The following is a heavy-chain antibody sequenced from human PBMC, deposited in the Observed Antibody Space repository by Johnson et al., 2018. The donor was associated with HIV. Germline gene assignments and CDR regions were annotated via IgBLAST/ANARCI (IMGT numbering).Heavy chain of an antibody. CDR3: AKDGAKYYYDSSGYRDAFDI. V-gene: IGHV3-74*01. Sequence: VQLVESGGGLVQPGGSLRIECEGSEFMFRKYALHWVRLAPGKGLVWVSRINSDGSSTSYADSVKGRITISRDNAKNTLYLQMNSLRAEDTAVYYCAKDGAKYYYDSSGYRDAFDIWGQGTMVTVSS. CDR1: EFMFRKYA. J-gene: IGHJ3*02. D-gene: IGHD3-22*01. CDR2: INSDGSST.